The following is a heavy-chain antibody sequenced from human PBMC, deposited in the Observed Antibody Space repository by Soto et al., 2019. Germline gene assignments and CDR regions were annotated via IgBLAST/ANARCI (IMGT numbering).Heavy chain of an antibody. V-gene: IGHV1-69*08. CDR2: IIPFHGVT. Sequence: QVQLVQSGAEVKKPGSSVKVSCKASGGTFSPYTINWVRQAPGQGLEWMGRIIPFHGVTNYAQKFQARVTITADKSKSTAYMELSGLRFEDTDMYYCTRDWEITVSTWSFGGFWGRGTLVTVSS. CDR3: TRDWEITVSTWSFGGF. J-gene: IGHJ4*02. D-gene: IGHD3-10*01. CDR1: GGTFSPYT.